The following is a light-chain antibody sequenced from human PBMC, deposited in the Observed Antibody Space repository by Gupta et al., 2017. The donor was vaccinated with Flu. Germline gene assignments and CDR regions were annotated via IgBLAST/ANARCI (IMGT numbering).Light chain of an antibody. CDR3: QQYDTTPYT. CDR2: GAS. V-gene: IGKV4-1*01. CDR1: QSVFWSPNSKNY. J-gene: IGKJ2*01. Sequence: LGERATSNWESGQSVFWSPNSKNYLAWYQQTPGQPPKLLIYGASTREFGVPDRLSGSGSGTDFTLTISSLQAEDVAVYYCQQYDTTPYTFGQWTKVEIK.